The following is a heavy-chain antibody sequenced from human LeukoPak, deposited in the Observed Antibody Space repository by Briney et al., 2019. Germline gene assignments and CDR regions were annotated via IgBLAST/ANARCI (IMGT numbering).Heavy chain of an antibody. D-gene: IGHD1-26*01. CDR3: TRHALIVGATSPSDY. Sequence: GGSLRLSCAASGFTFSGSAMHWVRQASGKGLEWVGRIRSKANSYATAYAASVKGRFTISRDDSKNTAYLQMNSLKTEDTAVYYCTRHALIVGATSPSDYWGQGTLVTVSS. CDR1: GFTFSGSA. V-gene: IGHV3-73*01. CDR2: IRSKANSYAT. J-gene: IGHJ4*02.